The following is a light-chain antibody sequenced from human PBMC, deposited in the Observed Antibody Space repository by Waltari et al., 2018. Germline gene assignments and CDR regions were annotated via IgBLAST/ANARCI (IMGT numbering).Light chain of an antibody. V-gene: IGLV3-19*01. CDR1: SLRRYY. CDR2: GQS. J-gene: IGLJ2*01. CDR3: HSRDSSSTRF. Sequence: SSELTQDPTVSVALGQTVRITCQGDSLRRYYQSWYQQRPGQAPILVFYGQSSRLSGIPDRFSGSISGNTASLTITGAQAEDEADYYCHSRDSSSTRFFGGGTRLTV.